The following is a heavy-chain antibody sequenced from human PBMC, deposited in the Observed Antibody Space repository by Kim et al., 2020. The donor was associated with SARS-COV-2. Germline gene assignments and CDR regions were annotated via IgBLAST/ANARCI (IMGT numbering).Heavy chain of an antibody. J-gene: IGHJ4*02. V-gene: IGHV4-34*01. CDR3: ERDPTGWQQLVQGYFDY. D-gene: IGHD6-13*01. CDR1: GGSFSGYY. Sequence: SETLSLTCAVYGGSFSGYYWSWIRQPPGKGLEWIGEINHSGSTNYNPSLKSRVTISVDTSKNQFSLKLSSVTAADTAVYYCERDPTGWQQLVQGYFDYWGQGTLVTVSS. CDR2: INHSGST.